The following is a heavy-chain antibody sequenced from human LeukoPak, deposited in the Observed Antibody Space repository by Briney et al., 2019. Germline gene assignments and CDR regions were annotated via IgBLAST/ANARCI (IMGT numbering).Heavy chain of an antibody. J-gene: IGHJ4*02. CDR1: GFIFSTYA. D-gene: IGHD3-22*01. V-gene: IGHV3-23*01. Sequence: GGSLRLSCAASGFIFSTYAMHWVRQAPGKGLEWAPGIDPSGRGTFYADSVKGRFTISRDNSKNTLYLQMNSLRAEDTAIYYCAKRNYDIGVRHFDYWGQGTLVTVSS. CDR2: IDPSGRGT. CDR3: AKRNYDIGVRHFDY.